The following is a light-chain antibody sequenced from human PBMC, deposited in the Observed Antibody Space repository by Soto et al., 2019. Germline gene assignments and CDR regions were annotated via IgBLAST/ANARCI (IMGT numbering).Light chain of an antibody. CDR3: QHYNSYSEA. CDR2: KTS. Sequence: DIQMTQSPSTLSGSVGDRVTITCRASQTISGWLAGYQQKPGKAPKLLIYKTSTLKSGVPSRFSGSGSGTEFTLTISILQPDDFATYYCQHYNSYSEAFGQGTKVELK. V-gene: IGKV1-5*03. CDR1: QTISGW. J-gene: IGKJ1*01.